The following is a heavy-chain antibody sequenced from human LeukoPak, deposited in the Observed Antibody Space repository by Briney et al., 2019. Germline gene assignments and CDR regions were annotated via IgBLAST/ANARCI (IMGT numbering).Heavy chain of an antibody. D-gene: IGHD3-3*01. J-gene: IGHJ6*02. Sequence: ASVKVSCKASGYTFTSYYMHWVRQAPGQGLEWMGIINPSGGSTSYTQKFQGRVTITADESTSTAYMELRSLRSDDTAVYYCAREYYDFWSGYYTEDYYYYGMDVWGQGTTVTVSS. CDR2: INPSGGST. CDR3: AREYYDFWSGYYTEDYYYYGMDV. V-gene: IGHV1-46*01. CDR1: GYTFTSYY.